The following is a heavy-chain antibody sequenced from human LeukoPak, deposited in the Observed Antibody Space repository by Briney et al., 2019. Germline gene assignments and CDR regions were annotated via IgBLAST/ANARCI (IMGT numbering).Heavy chain of an antibody. V-gene: IGHV3-48*03. CDR3: ASSVLRYFDSDY. J-gene: IGHJ4*02. CDR1: GFTFSSYE. Sequence: GGSLRLSCAASGFTFSSYEMNWVRQAPGKGLEWVSYISSSGSTIYYADSVKGRFTISRDNAKNSLYLQMNSLRAEDTAVYYCASSVLRYFDSDYWGQGTLVTVSS. CDR2: ISSSGSTI. D-gene: IGHD3-9*01.